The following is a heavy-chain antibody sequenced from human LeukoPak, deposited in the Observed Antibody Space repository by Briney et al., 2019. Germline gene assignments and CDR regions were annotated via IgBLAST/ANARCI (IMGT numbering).Heavy chain of an antibody. CDR1: GFTFSNHA. J-gene: IGHJ6*03. V-gene: IGHV3-23*01. CDR3: ARRSPGSSSLFFYYMDG. CDR2: VSSSGSST. D-gene: IGHD1-26*01. Sequence: GGSLRLSCAASGFTFSNHAMSWVRQAPGKGMELVSGVSSSGSSTFFADHVKGRFTISRDNAKNSLYLQINTLQTEDTAVYYCARRSPGSSSLFFYYMDGWGKGTTVTVSS.